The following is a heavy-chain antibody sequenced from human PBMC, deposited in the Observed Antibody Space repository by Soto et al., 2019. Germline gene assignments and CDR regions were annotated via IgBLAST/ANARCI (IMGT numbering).Heavy chain of an antibody. CDR1: GYTFTSYG. CDR2: ISAYNGNT. CDR3: ARDRVSYALDY. V-gene: IGHV1-18*01. J-gene: IGHJ4*02. D-gene: IGHD1-26*01. Sequence: QVQLVQSGAEVKKPGASVKVSCKASGYTFTSYGISWVRQAPGQGLEWMGWISAYNGNTNYAQKLQGRVTMTTDTSRSTDYMELRSLGSDDTTVYYCARDRVSYALDYCGQGTLVSVSS.